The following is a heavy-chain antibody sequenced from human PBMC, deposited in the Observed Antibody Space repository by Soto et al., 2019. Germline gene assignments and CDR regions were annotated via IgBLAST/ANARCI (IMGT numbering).Heavy chain of an antibody. CDR1: GFKFSNYA. V-gene: IGHV3-23*01. D-gene: IGHD3-16*01. J-gene: IGHJ4*02. CDR2: ISATGGGT. Sequence: GGSLRLSCAASGFKFSNYAMSWVRQAPGKGLEWVSLISATGGGTYYADSVKGRFTISRDNSHNTLYLQVHSLTAEDTAAYYCAKDRRAGGNSAFYFDFWGQGAQVTVSS. CDR3: AKDRRAGGNSAFYFDF.